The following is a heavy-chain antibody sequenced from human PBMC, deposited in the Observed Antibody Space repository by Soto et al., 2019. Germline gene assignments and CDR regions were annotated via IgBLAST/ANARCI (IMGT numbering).Heavy chain of an antibody. CDR1: GGTFSSYT. CDR3: ATTAVAAVSWFDP. Sequence: QVQLVQSGAEVKKPGSSVKVSCKASGGTFSSYTISWVRQAPGQGLEWMGRIIPILGIANYAQKFQGRVTITADKSTSTAYMELSSLRSEDTAVYYGATTAVAAVSWFDPWGQGTLVTVSS. CDR2: IIPILGIA. J-gene: IGHJ5*02. D-gene: IGHD6-19*01. V-gene: IGHV1-69*02.